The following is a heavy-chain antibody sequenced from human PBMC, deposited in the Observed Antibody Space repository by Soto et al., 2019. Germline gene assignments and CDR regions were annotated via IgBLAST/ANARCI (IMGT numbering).Heavy chain of an antibody. J-gene: IGHJ4*02. CDR2: ITSNGGST. CDR3: VKTGYSGYGWDY. Sequence: EVQLVESGGGLVQPGGSLRLSCSASGFTFSSYAMHWVRQAPGKGLEYVSVITSNGGSTYYADSVKGRFTISRDNSKNTLNLQMSSLRAEDTALYYCVKTGYSGYGWDYWGQGTLVTVSS. D-gene: IGHD5-12*01. CDR1: GFTFSSYA. V-gene: IGHV3-64D*06.